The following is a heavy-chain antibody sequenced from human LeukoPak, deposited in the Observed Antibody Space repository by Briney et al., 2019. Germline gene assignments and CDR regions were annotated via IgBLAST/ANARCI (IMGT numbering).Heavy chain of an antibody. Sequence: RLGGSLRLSCAASGFRFSDYSMNWVRQAPGKGLEWISYIGIDSGNTNYADSVKGRFTISGDKARNSLYLQMNSLRVEDTAVYYCARFVWGGAGRILDYWGQGTLVTVSS. CDR2: IGIDSGNT. CDR1: GFRFSDYS. D-gene: IGHD2-8*01. V-gene: IGHV3-48*01. J-gene: IGHJ4*02. CDR3: ARFVWGGAGRILDY.